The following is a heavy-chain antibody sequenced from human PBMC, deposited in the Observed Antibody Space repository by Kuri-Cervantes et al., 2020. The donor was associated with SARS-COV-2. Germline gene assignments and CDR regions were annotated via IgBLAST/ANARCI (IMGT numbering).Heavy chain of an antibody. CDR3: ARDAHCSSTSCYTRGYYYYYMDV. CDR2: ISYDGSNK. D-gene: IGHD2-2*02. J-gene: IGHJ6*03. CDR1: GFAFSSYG. Sequence: GGSLRLSCAASGFAFSSYGMHWVRQAPGKGLEWVAVISYDGSNKYYADSVKGRFTISRDNAKNSLYLQMNSLRAEDTAVYYCARDAHCSSTSCYTRGYYYYYMDVWGKGTTVTVSS. V-gene: IGHV3-30*03.